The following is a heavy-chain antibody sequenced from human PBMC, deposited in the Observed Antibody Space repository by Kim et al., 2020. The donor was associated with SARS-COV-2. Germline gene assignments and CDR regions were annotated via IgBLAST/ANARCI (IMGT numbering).Heavy chain of an antibody. CDR2: IKQDGSEK. J-gene: IGHJ3*02. D-gene: IGHD3-22*01. Sequence: GGSLRLSCAASGFTFSSYWMSWVRQAPGKGLEWVANIKQDGSEKYYVDSVKGRFTISRDNAKNSLYLQMNSLRAEDTAVYYCARDRGAITTIPDAFDIWGQGTMVTVSS. CDR3: ARDRGAITTIPDAFDI. CDR1: GFTFSSYW. V-gene: IGHV3-7*03.